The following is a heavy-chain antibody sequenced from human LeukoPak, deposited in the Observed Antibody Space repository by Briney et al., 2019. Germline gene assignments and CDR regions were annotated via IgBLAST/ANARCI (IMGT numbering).Heavy chain of an antibody. CDR2: IYSGGST. V-gene: IGHV3-53*01. CDR1: GFTVSSNY. Sequence: GGSLRLSCAASGFTVSSNYMSWVRQAPGKGLEWVSVIYSGGSTYYADSVKGRFTISRDNSKNTLYLQMNSLRAEDTAVYYCARSPYSSSRYKGAFDIWGQGTMVTVSS. J-gene: IGHJ3*02. D-gene: IGHD6-13*01. CDR3: ARSPYSSSRYKGAFDI.